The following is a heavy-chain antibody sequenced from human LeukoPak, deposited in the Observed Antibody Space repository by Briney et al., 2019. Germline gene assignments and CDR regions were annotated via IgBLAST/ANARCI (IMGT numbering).Heavy chain of an antibody. D-gene: IGHD5-12*01. J-gene: IGHJ4*02. CDR3: AREDIVATYYFDY. CDR2: IYYSGST. CDR1: GGSISSGGYS. Sequence: PSQTLSLTCAVSGGSISSGGYSWSWIRQPPGKGLEWIGYIYYSGSTYYNPSLKSRVTISVDTSKNQFSLKLSSVTAADTAVYYCAREDIVATYYFDYWGQGTLVTVSS. V-gene: IGHV4-30-4*07.